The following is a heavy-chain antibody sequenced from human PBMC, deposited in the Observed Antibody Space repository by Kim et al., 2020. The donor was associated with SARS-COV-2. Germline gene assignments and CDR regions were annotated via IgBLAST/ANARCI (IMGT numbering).Heavy chain of an antibody. CDR3: AKDIFQQLVPTHFDY. V-gene: IGHV3-9*01. Sequence: GGSLRLSCAASGFTFDDYAMHWVRQAPGKGLEWVSGISWNSGSIGYADSVKGRFTISRDNAKNSLYLQMNSLRAEDTALYYCAKDIFQQLVPTHFDYWG. D-gene: IGHD6-13*01. CDR2: ISWNSGSI. J-gene: IGHJ4*01. CDR1: GFTFDDYA.